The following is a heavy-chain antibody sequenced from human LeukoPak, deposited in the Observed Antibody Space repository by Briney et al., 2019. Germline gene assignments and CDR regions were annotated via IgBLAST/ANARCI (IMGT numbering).Heavy chain of an antibody. V-gene: IGHV3-23*01. Sequence: GGTLRLSCAASGFTFSNHGMNWVRQAPGKGLEGVSGISTSGDITYYADSVKGRFTISRDNSKNTLYLEVISLTAEDTAVYYCAKDDAWLRFGEWSQGTLVTVSS. CDR3: AKDDAWLRFGE. CDR1: GFTFSNHG. CDR2: ISTSGDIT. J-gene: IGHJ4*02. D-gene: IGHD3-10*01.